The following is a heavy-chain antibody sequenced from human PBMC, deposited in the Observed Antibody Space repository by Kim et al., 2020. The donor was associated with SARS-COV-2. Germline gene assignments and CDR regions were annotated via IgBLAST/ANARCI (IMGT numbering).Heavy chain of an antibody. J-gene: IGHJ4*02. D-gene: IGHD3-9*01. CDR2: IIPILGIA. Sequence: SVKVSCKASGGTFSSYAISWVRQAPGQGLQWMGRIIPILGIANYAQKFQGRVTITADKSTSTAYMELSSLRSEDTAVYYCAREQIADYDILTGSLDYWGPGTLVTRSS. CDR1: GGTFSSYA. V-gene: IGHV1-69*04. CDR3: AREQIADYDILTGSLDY.